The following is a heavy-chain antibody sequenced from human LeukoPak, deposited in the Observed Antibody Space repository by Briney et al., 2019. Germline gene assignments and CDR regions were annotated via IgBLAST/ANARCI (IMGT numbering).Heavy chain of an antibody. V-gene: IGHV1-46*01. D-gene: IGHD3-22*01. J-gene: IGHJ5*02. Sequence: ASVKVSCKASGYTFSSYYMHWVRQAPGQGLEWMGIINPSGGSTSYAHKLQGRVTMTRDTSTSTVYMELSNLRPEDTAVYYCARADSGGDSSGYKWFDPWGQGTLVTVSS. CDR1: GYTFSSYY. CDR2: INPSGGST. CDR3: ARADSGGDSSGYKWFDP.